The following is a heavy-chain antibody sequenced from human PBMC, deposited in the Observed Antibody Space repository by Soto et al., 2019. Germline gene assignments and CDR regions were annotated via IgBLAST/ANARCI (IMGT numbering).Heavy chain of an antibody. D-gene: IGHD1-26*01. Sequence: SGTLALTCTVCGGCIRIRGYEGGGIRPPPGKGLEWIGSIYYSGSTYYNPSLKSRVTISVDKSKNQFSLKLSSVTAADAAVYYCARVSGSYYYGMDVWGQGTTVTVSS. CDR2: IYYSGST. J-gene: IGHJ6*02. V-gene: IGHV4-39*07. CDR1: GGCIRIRGYE. CDR3: ARVSGSYYYGMDV.